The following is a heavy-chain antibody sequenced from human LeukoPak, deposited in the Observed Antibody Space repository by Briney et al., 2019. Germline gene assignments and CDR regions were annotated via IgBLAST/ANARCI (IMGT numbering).Heavy chain of an antibody. CDR3: ARHSLGDGYNPHFDY. V-gene: IGHV4-4*09. CDR2: IYTSGST. J-gene: IGHJ4*02. D-gene: IGHD5-24*01. Sequence: SETLSLTCTVSGGSISSYYWSWIRQPPGKGLEWIGYIYTSGSTNYNPSLKSRVTTSVDTSKNQFSLKLSSVTAADTAVYYCARHSLGDGYNPHFDYWGQGTLVTVSS. CDR1: GGSISSYY.